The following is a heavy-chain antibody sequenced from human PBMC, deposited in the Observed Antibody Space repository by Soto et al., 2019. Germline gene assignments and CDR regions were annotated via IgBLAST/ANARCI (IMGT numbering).Heavy chain of an antibody. CDR1: CGSISSYY. Sequence: SETLSLTCTVSCGSISSYYWSWIRQPPGKGLEWIGYIYYSGSTNYNPSLKSRVTISVDTSKNQFSLKLSSVTAADTAVYYCARSYYDILTGYYFDYWGQGTLVTVS. D-gene: IGHD3-9*01. CDR2: IYYSGST. V-gene: IGHV4-59*01. J-gene: IGHJ4*02. CDR3: ARSYYDILTGYYFDY.